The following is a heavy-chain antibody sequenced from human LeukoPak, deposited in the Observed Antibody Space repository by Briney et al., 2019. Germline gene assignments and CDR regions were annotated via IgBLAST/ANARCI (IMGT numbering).Heavy chain of an antibody. J-gene: IGHJ5*02. CDR1: GGSISSYY. Sequence: SETLSLTCTVSGGSISSYYWSWIRQPPGKGLEWIGYIYYSGSTNYNPSLKSRVTISVDTSKNQFSLKLSSVTAADTAVYYCAREYDSSGYPGYNWFDPWGQGTLVTVSS. D-gene: IGHD3-22*01. CDR2: IYYSGST. V-gene: IGHV4-59*01. CDR3: AREYDSSGYPGYNWFDP.